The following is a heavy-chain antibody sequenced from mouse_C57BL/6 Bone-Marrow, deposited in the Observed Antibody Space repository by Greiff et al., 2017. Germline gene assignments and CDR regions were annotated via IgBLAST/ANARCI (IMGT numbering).Heavy chain of an antibody. CDR1: GYTFPSYG. CDR3: YDYDKEAFAY. D-gene: IGHD2-4*01. Sequence: QVQLQQSGAELARPGASVKLSCKASGYTFPSYGISWVKQRTGQGLEWIGEIYPRSGNTYYNEKFKGKATLTADKSSSTAYMELRSLTSEDSAVYFYYDYDKEAFAYWGQGTLVTVSA. V-gene: IGHV1-81*01. J-gene: IGHJ3*01. CDR2: IYPRSGNT.